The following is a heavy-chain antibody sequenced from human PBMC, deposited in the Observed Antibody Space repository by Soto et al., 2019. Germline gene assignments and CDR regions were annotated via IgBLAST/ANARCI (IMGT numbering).Heavy chain of an antibody. CDR3: ARDYYDGRGSYSWYFDL. J-gene: IGHJ2*01. D-gene: IGHD3-22*01. CDR1: GYTFTSYG. Sequence: ASVKVSCKASGYTFTSYGISWVRQAPGQGLEWMGWISAYNGNTNYAQKLQGRVTMTTDTSTSTAYMELSSLRSEDTAVYYCARDYYDGRGSYSWYFDLWGRGTLVTVSS. CDR2: ISAYNGNT. V-gene: IGHV1-18*04.